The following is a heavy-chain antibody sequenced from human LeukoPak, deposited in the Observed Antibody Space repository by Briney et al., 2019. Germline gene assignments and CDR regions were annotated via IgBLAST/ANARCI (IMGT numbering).Heavy chain of an antibody. CDR3: TRVRSGSPTFDY. CDR1: GFTFGDYA. Sequence: PGGSLRLSCTASGFTFGDYAMSWVRQAPGKGLEWVGFIRSKAYGGTTEYAASVKGRFTISRDDSKNIAYLQMDSLKTEDTVVYYCTRVRSGSPTFDYWGQGTLVTVSS. J-gene: IGHJ4*02. D-gene: IGHD6-19*01. V-gene: IGHV3-49*04. CDR2: IRSKAYGGTT.